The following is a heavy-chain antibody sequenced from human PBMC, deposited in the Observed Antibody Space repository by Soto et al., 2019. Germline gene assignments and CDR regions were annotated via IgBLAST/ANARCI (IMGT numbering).Heavy chain of an antibody. V-gene: IGHV3-30*03. CDR3: ARDSRYYDFWSGYYDNWFDP. D-gene: IGHD3-3*01. Sequence: GGSLRLSCAASGFTFSSYGMHWVRQAPGKGLEWVAVISYDGSNKYYADSVKGRFTISRDNSKDTLYLQMNSLRAEDTAVYYCARDSRYYDFWSGYYDNWFDPWGQGTLVTVSS. CDR1: GFTFSSYG. CDR2: ISYDGSNK. J-gene: IGHJ5*02.